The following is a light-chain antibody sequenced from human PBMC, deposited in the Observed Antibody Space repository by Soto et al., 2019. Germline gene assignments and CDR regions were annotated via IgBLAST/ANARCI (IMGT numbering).Light chain of an antibody. Sequence: PGARGTLSCRASQSVRSYFAGYQQNPGQAPRLLIYDASSRATDIPARFSGSGSGTDFTLTISSLEPEDFAVYYCHHRRHCPMTFGQGTKVEIK. CDR2: DAS. J-gene: IGKJ1*01. CDR1: QSVRSY. CDR3: HHRRHCPMT. V-gene: IGKV3-11*01.